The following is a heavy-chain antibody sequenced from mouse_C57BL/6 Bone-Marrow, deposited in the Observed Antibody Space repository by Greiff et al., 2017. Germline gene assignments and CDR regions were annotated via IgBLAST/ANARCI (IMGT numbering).Heavy chain of an antibody. CDR1: GYTFTSYW. J-gene: IGHJ2*01. Sequence: QVQLQQPGAELVKPGASVKMSCKASGYTFTSYWITWVKQRPGQGLEWIGDIYPTSGRTNYNEKFKSKAILTVDTSSNTAYMQLSSLTSEDSAVFYCASSGPLRRSVDYWGQGTTLTVSS. CDR2: IYPTSGRT. CDR3: ASSGPLRRSVDY. V-gene: IGHV1-55*01. D-gene: IGHD3-1*01.